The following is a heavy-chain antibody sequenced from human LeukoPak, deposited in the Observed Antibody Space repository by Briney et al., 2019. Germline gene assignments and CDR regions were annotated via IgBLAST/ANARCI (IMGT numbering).Heavy chain of an antibody. D-gene: IGHD3-9*01. CDR1: GDSFSSNSAA. V-gene: IGHV6-1*01. Sequence: SQTLSLTCAISGDSFSSNSAAWNWIRQSPSRGLEWLGRTYYRSKWYNDYAVSVKSRITINPDTSKNQFSLQLNSVTPEDTAVYYCARDTRLLRYFDWLGYYYYMDVWGKGTTVTVSS. J-gene: IGHJ6*03. CDR2: TYYRSKWYN. CDR3: ARDTRLLRYFDWLGYYYYMDV.